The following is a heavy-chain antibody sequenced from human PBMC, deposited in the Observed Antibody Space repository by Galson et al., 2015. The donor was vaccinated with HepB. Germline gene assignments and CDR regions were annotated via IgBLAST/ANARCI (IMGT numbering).Heavy chain of an antibody. Sequence: SLRLSCAASGFTFSSYSMNWVRQAPGKGLEWVSSISSSSSYIYYADSVKGRFTISRDNAKNSLYLQMNSLRAEDTAVYYCARDRKGIAAAGTLDYWGQGTLVTVS. J-gene: IGHJ4*02. V-gene: IGHV3-21*01. CDR1: GFTFSSYS. CDR3: ARDRKGIAAAGTLDY. CDR2: ISSSSSYI. D-gene: IGHD6-13*01.